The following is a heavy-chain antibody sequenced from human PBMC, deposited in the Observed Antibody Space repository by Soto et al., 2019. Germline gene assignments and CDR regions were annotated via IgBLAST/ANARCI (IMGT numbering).Heavy chain of an antibody. CDR2: IKSKTDGGKT. V-gene: IGHV3-15*01. Sequence: EVQLVESGGGLVKPGGSLRLSCAASGFTFSNAWMSWVRQAPGKGLEWVGRIKSKTDGGKTDYAAPVKGRFTISRDDSKNTLYLQMNSLKTEDTAVYYCTTDRGSSSSKRKYYYGMDVWGQGTTVTVSS. CDR1: GFTFSNAW. D-gene: IGHD6-13*01. CDR3: TTDRGSSSSKRKYYYGMDV. J-gene: IGHJ6*02.